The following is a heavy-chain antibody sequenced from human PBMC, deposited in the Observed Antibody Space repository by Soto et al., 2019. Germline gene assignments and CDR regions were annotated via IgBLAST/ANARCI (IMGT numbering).Heavy chain of an antibody. V-gene: IGHV3-30-3*01. CDR2: ISYDGSNK. Sequence: HPGGSLRLSCAASGFTFSSYAMHWVRQAPGKGLEWVAVISYDGSNKYYADSVKGRFTISRDNSKNTLYLQMNSLRAEDTAVYYCARDSYDFWSGYYWFPPGPPAPKYYYYYYGMDVWGQGTTVTVSS. J-gene: IGHJ6*02. CDR1: GFTFSSYA. D-gene: IGHD3-3*01. CDR3: ARDSYDFWSGYYWFPPGPPAPKYYYYYYGMDV.